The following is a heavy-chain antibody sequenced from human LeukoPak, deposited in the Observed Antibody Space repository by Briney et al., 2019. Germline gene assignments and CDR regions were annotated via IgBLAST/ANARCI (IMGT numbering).Heavy chain of an antibody. V-gene: IGHV3-74*01. D-gene: IGHD1-26*01. J-gene: IGHJ5*02. CDR1: GFTFSSDW. CDR3: ARGVRGSYGTDL. CDR2: INPAGSST. Sequence: GGSLRLSCAASGFTFSSDWMHWVRQAPGQGLVWVSRINPAGSSTNYADSVKGRFTISRDNAMHTLYLHLNSLRAEDTAVYYCARGVRGSYGTDLWGQGTLVTVSS.